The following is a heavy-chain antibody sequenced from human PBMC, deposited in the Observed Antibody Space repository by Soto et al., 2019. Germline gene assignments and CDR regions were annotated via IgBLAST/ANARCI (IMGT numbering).Heavy chain of an antibody. D-gene: IGHD3-3*01. CDR2: IIPIFGTA. Sequence: ASVKVSCKASGGTFSSYAISWVRQAPGQGLEWMGGIIPIFGTANYAQKFQGRVTITADESTSTAYMELSSLRSEDTAVYYCARSLRFLEWLFTIMDVWGQGTTVTVPS. CDR1: GGTFSSYA. J-gene: IGHJ6*02. CDR3: ARSLRFLEWLFTIMDV. V-gene: IGHV1-69*13.